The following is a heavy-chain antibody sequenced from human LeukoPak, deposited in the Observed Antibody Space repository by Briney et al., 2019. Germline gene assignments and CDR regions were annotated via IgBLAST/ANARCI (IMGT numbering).Heavy chain of an antibody. Sequence: GGSLRLSCAASGFTFSTYGMYWVRQAPGKGLEWVAYIRYDGSTKYYADSVKGRFTISRDNSKNTLYLQMNSLGAQDTAVYYCAKDRVLATVVFDYWGQGTLVTVSS. V-gene: IGHV3-30*02. CDR2: IRYDGSTK. J-gene: IGHJ4*02. CDR1: GFTFSTYG. CDR3: AKDRVLATVVFDY. D-gene: IGHD5-24*01.